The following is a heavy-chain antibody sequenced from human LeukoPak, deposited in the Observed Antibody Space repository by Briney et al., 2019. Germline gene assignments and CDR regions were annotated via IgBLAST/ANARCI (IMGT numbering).Heavy chain of an antibody. J-gene: IGHJ6*02. V-gene: IGHV4-59*08. CDR2: IYYSGST. D-gene: IGHD6-25*01. CDR3: ARHRAAYYYYGMDV. CDR1: GGSISSYY. Sequence: SETLSLTCTVSGGSISSYYWSWLRQPPGKGLEWIGYIYYSGSTNYNPSLKSRVTISVDTSKNQFSLKLSSVTAADTAVYYCARHRAAYYYYGMDVWGQGTTVTVSS.